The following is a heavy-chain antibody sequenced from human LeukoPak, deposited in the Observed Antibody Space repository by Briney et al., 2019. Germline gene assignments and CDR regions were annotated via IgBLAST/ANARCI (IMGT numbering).Heavy chain of an antibody. CDR2: INPNSGGT. D-gene: IGHD6-6*01. CDR1: GYTFTGYY. Sequence: GASVKVSCKASGYTFTGYYMHWVRQAPGQGLEWMGWINPNSGGTNYAQKFQGRVTMTRDTSISTAYMELSRLRSDDTAVYYCARDLRGSSVRYYYYMDVWGKGTTVTVSS. CDR3: ARDLRGSSVRYYYYMDV. V-gene: IGHV1-2*02. J-gene: IGHJ6*03.